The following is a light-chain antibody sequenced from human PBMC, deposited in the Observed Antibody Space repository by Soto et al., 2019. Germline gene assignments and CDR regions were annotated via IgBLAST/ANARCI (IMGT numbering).Light chain of an antibody. V-gene: IGLV2-14*01. J-gene: IGLJ1*01. Sequence: HSSLTQPASVSGSPVHSITFSCTGTSSAVGGYKYVSWYQQHPDKAPKLIIYDVTNRPSGISNRFSGSKSGNTASLTISGLQAEDEADYYCSSYTSSSSYVFGTGTKVTVL. CDR2: DVT. CDR1: SSAVGGYKY. CDR3: SSYTSSSSYV.